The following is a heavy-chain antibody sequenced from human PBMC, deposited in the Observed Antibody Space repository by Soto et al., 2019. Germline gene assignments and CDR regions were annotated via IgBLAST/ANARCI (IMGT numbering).Heavy chain of an antibody. Sequence: PSETLSLTCTVSGGSISSGDYHWSWIRQPPGKGLEWIGAIYYSGSTYYNPSLKSRIRISVDTSKNQFSLKVNSVTAADTAVYYCARVYRIPSAGAMDVWAQGNTVTVSS. V-gene: IGHV4-30-4*01. D-gene: IGHD2-21*01. J-gene: IGHJ6*02. CDR1: GGSISSGDYH. CDR3: ARVYRIPSAGAMDV. CDR2: IYYSGST.